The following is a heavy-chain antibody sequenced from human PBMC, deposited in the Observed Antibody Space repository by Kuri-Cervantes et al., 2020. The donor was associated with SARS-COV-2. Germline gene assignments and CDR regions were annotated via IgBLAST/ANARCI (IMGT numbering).Heavy chain of an antibody. CDR1: GFTFSSYW. D-gene: IGHD1-1*01. CDR2: ISDSGGST. J-gene: IGHJ2*01. CDR3: AKDNSENGRGYWYFDL. Sequence: GESLKISCAASGFTFSSYWMSWVRQAPGKGLEWVSAISDSGGSTYYADSVKGRFTISRDNSKNTLYLQMNTLRAEDTAVYYCAKDNSENGRGYWYFDLWGRGTLVTVSS. V-gene: IGHV3-23*01.